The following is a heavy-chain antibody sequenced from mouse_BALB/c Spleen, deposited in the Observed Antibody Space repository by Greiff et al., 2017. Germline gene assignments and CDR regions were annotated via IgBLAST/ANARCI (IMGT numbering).Heavy chain of an antibody. CDR2: IYPGDGDT. CDR1: GYTFTSYW. V-gene: IGHV1-87*01. J-gene: IGHJ4*01. D-gene: IGHD1-1*01. Sequence: QVHVKQSGAELARPGASVKLSCKASGYTFTSYWMQWVKQRPGQGLEWIGAIYPGDGDTRYTQKFKGKATLTADKSSSTAYMQLSSLASEDSAVYYCARSDYGSSDAMDYWGQGTSVTVSS. CDR3: ARSDYGSSDAMDY.